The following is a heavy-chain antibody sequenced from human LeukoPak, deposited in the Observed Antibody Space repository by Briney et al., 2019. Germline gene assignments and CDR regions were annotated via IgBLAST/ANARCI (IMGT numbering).Heavy chain of an antibody. CDR2: IYYSGST. D-gene: IGHD2-2*01. CDR3: ARAHQDIVVVPAASNYYYYYGMDV. CDR1: GGSISSHY. V-gene: IGHV4-59*11. J-gene: IGHJ6*02. Sequence: PSETLSLTCTVSGGSISSHYWSWIRQPPGKGLEWIGYIYYSGSTNYNPSLKSRVTISVDTSKNQFSLKLSSVTAADTAVYYCARAHQDIVVVPAASNYYYYYGMDVWGQGTTVTVSS.